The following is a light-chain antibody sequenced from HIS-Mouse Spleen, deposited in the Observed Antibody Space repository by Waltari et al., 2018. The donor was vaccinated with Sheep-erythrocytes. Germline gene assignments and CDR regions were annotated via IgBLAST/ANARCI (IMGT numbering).Light chain of an antibody. J-gene: IGLJ1*01. CDR2: DVS. CDR3: CSYAGSYNHV. CDR1: SSDVGRYNY. Sequence: QSALTQPRSVSGSTGQSVTISCPGTSSDVGRYNYVTWYQQHPGKAPKLMIYDVSKRPSGVPDRFSGSKSGNTASLTISGLQAEDEADYYCCSYAGSYNHVFATGTKVTVL. V-gene: IGLV2-11*01.